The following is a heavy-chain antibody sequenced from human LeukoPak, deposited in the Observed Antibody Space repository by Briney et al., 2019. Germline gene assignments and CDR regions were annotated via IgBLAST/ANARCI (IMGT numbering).Heavy chain of an antibody. CDR2: IRYDGSNK. Sequence: GGSLRLSCAASGFTFSSYGMHWVRQAPGKGLEWVAFIRYDGSNKYYADSVKGRFTISRDNSKNTLYLQMNSLRAEDTAVYYCAKDLVSGSYGGDWFDPWGQGTLVTVSS. CDR1: GFTFSSYG. D-gene: IGHD1-26*01. V-gene: IGHV3-30*02. J-gene: IGHJ5*02. CDR3: AKDLVSGSYGGDWFDP.